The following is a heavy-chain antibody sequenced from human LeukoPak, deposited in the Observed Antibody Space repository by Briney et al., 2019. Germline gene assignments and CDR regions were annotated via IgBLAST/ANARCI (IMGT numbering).Heavy chain of an antibody. V-gene: IGHV3-48*02. J-gene: IGHJ4*02. CDR1: GITFIGYS. CDR2: MTTSGNTI. Sequence: PGGSLRLTFVVCGITFIGYSLIWVRQAPGKGLEWLSFMTTSGNTIFYAESVKDRFTISRDNAKKSLYLQMNSLRDEDTAVYYCARVGGATAVNIYFEYWGQGTLVTVTS. D-gene: IGHD1-26*01. CDR3: ARVGGATAVNIYFEY.